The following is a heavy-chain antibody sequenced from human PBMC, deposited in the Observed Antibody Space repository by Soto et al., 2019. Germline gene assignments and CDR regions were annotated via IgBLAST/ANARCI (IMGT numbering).Heavy chain of an antibody. CDR3: ARPAGPLDY. V-gene: IGHV3-30*04. CDR1: GFTFRSFA. J-gene: IGHJ4*02. D-gene: IGHD3-3*01. Sequence: QVQLVESGGGVVQPGRSLRLSCTASGFTFRSFAMHWVRQAPGKGLEWLALVSFDGRNKYYADSVKGRFTISRDNSNSTVFLQMTGLRSEDTGVYYCARPAGPLDYWGQGTVVTVSS. CDR2: VSFDGRNK.